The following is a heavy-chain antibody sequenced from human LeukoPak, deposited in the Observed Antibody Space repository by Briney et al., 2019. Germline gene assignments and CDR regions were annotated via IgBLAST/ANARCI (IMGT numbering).Heavy chain of an antibody. CDR2: IYSGGST. V-gene: IGHV3-53*01. J-gene: IGHJ4*02. D-gene: IGHD1-26*01. Sequence: PGGSLRLSCAASGFTVSSNYMIWVRQAPGKGLEWVSVIYSGGSTYHADSVKGRFTISRDNSKNTLYLQMNSLRAEDTATYYCTKDASGSYCPDYWGQRTLVTVSS. CDR3: TKDASGSYCPDY. CDR1: GFTVSSNY.